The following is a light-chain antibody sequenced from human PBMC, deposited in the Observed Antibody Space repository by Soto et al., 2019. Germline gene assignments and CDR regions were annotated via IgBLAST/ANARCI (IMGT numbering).Light chain of an antibody. J-gene: IGKJ3*01. CDR3: QQRSNWLIFT. CDR1: QSVSSY. V-gene: IGKV3-11*01. Sequence: EIVLTPSPATLSLSPGQRATLSCRASQSVSSYLAWYQQKPGQAPRLLIYDASNRATGIPARFSGSGSGTDFTLTISSLEPEDVAVYYGQQRSNWLIFTFGPGTKVDIK. CDR2: DAS.